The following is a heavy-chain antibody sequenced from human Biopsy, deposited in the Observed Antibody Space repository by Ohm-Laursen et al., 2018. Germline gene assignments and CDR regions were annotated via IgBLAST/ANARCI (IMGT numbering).Heavy chain of an antibody. CDR1: GGSIGGSGDY. J-gene: IGHJ3*01. CDR3: ARLYRLDDYWNDDPPDAFDV. V-gene: IGHV4-61*08. Sequence: GTLSLTCTVSGGSIGGSGDYWSWIRQPPGKGLEWIGYICDTGTTNYNPSLRGRVAMSVDTSKNRFSLKLSSVTAADTAVFFCARLYRLDDYWNDDPPDAFDVWGQGTRVTVSS. D-gene: IGHD3-3*01. CDR2: ICDTGTT.